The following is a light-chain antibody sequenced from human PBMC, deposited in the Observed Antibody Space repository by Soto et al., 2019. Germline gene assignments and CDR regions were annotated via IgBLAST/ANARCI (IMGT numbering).Light chain of an antibody. CDR2: EVS. CDR3: SSTAGRNNFV. V-gene: IGLV2-8*01. CDR1: SSDVGDYNY. J-gene: IGLJ2*01. Sequence: QYALTQTPSASGTPGQSVTIPVTGTSSDVGDYNYVSWYQQHPGKAPKLVIYEVSRRPSGVPDRFSGSKSGNTDSLTVSGLQAEDEADYYCSSTAGRNNFVFGGGTTLTVL.